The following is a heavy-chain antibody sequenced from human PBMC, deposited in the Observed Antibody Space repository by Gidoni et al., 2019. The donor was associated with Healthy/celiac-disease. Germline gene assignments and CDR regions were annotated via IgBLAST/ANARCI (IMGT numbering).Heavy chain of an antibody. CDR2: IYSGGST. CDR1: GFPVSSNY. CDR3: ARLWRLGVYYDSSGYFDY. V-gene: IGHV3-66*04. J-gene: IGHJ4*02. Sequence: EVQLVESGGGLFQPGGSLRTSCQASGFPVSSNYMSWVPQVPGKGLEWVSVIYSGGSTYYADSVKGRFTISRDNSKNTQYLQMNSLRAEDTAVYYCARLWRLGVYYDSSGYFDYWGQGTLVTVSS. D-gene: IGHD3-22*01.